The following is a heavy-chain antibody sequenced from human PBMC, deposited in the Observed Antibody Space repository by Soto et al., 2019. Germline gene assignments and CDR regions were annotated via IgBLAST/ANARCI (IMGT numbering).Heavy chain of an antibody. CDR2: IYYSGST. CDR3: ARNTGTDNWFDP. Sequence: PSETLSLTCTVSGGSISSGGYYWSWFRQHPGKGLEWIGYIYYSGSTYYNPSLKSRVTISVDTSKNQFSLKVSSVTAADTAVYYCARNTGTDNWFDPWGQGTLVTVSS. D-gene: IGHD6-13*01. CDR1: GGSISSGGYY. J-gene: IGHJ5*02. V-gene: IGHV4-31*03.